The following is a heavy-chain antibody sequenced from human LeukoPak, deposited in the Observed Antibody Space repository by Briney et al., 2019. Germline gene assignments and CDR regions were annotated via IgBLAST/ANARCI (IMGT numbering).Heavy chain of an antibody. CDR3: ANIIRKYTSGYYYFDY. CDR1: EFTFSSYA. D-gene: IGHD6-25*01. J-gene: IGHJ4*02. V-gene: IGHV3-30-3*01. Sequence: PGGSLRLFCAASEFTFSSYAMHWVRQAPGQGLEWVADISFDGNNEHYADSVKGRFTISRDNSKNTLYLQMNSLRAEDTAAYYCANIIRKYTSGYYYFDYRGQGTLVTVSS. CDR2: ISFDGNNE.